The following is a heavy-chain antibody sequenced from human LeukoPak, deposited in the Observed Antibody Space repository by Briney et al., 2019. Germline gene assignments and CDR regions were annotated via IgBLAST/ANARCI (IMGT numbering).Heavy chain of an antibody. CDR2: IYHSGNT. D-gene: IGHD3-10*01. CDR3: AGSNYDNWFDP. CDR1: GGSVSSGSYY. V-gene: IGHV4-39*05. Sequence: SETPSLTCTVSGGSVSSGSYYCGWIRQPPGKGLEWIGSIYHSGNTCYNPSLKSRVTLSVDTSKNQFSLKLSSVTAADTAVYYCAGSNYDNWFDPWGQGTLVSVSS. J-gene: IGHJ5*02.